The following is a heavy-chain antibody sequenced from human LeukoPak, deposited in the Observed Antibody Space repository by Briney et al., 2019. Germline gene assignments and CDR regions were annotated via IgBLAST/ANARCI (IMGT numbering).Heavy chain of an antibody. CDR3: ARDLVVAANHDCCDYYGMDV. CDR2: IYYSGRT. J-gene: IGHJ6*02. CDR1: GGSISSYY. V-gene: IGHV4-59*01. Sequence: SETLSLTCTVSGGSISSYYWSWIRQPPGKGREWVGYIYYSGRTNYNPSLKSRVTISVDTSKNQFSLKLSSVTAADPAVYYCARDLVVAANHDCCDYYGMDVWGQGTTVTVSS. D-gene: IGHD2-15*01.